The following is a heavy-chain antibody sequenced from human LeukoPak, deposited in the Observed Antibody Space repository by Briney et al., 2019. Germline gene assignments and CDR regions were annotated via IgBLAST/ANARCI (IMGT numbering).Heavy chain of an antibody. J-gene: IGHJ4*02. CDR2: ISWNSGSI. V-gene: IGHV3-9*03. CDR1: GFTFDDYA. Sequence: GGSLRLSCAASGFTFDDYAMHWVRQAPGKSLEWVSGISWNSGSIGYADSVKGRFTISRDNAKNSLYLQMNSLRAEDMALYYCAKGGYSYGYPFDYWGQGTLATVSS. D-gene: IGHD5-18*01. CDR3: AKGGYSYGYPFDY.